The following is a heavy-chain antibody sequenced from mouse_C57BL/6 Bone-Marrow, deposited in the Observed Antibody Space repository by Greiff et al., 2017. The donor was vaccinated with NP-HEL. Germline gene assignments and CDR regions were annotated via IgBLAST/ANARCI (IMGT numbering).Heavy chain of an antibody. CDR2: INPNNGGT. V-gene: IGHV1-18*01. J-gene: IGHJ2*01. CDR3: ARARYYGSTFDY. D-gene: IGHD1-1*01. CDR1: GYTFTDYN. Sequence: VQLQQSGPELVKPGASVTIPCKASGYTFTDYNMDWVKQSHGKSLEWIGDINPNNGGTIYNQKFKGKATLTVDKSSSTAYMELRSLTSEDTAVDYGARARYYGSTFDYWGQGTTLTVSS.